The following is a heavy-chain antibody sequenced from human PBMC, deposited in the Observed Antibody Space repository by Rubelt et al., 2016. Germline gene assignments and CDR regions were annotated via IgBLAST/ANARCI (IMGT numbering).Heavy chain of an antibody. CDR1: GGSLSAHY. J-gene: IGHJ4*02. D-gene: IGHD5-18*01. V-gene: IGHV4-34*02. Sequence: QVQLQQWGAGLQKPSETLSLTCGVHGGSLSAHYWSWIRQPPGKGLEWIGDTHHSGNTNYNPSLKSRVPKSMDMSESRFSLKVTPVTIADTAMYYCARDRHSYGFWGQGTLVTVSS. CDR2: THHSGNT. CDR3: ARDRHSYGF.